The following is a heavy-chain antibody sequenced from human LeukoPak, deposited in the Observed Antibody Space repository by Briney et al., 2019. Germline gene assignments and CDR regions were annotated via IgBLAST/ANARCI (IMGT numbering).Heavy chain of an antibody. CDR2: ISAYNGNT. CDR3: ARSLLLWFGELFQGPLDY. V-gene: IGHV1-18*01. J-gene: IGHJ4*02. CDR1: GYTFTSYG. D-gene: IGHD3-10*01. Sequence: ASVKVSCKASGYTFTSYGISWVRQAPGQGLEWMGLISAYNGNTNYAQKLQGRVTMTTDTSTSTAYMELRSLRSDDTAVYYCARSLLLWFGELFQGPLDYWGQGTLVTVSS.